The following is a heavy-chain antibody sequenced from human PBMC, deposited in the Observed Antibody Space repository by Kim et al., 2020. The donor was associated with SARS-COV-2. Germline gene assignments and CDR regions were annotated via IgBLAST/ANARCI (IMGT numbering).Heavy chain of an antibody. CDR3: ARDVGDRALVAFDY. CDR1: GFTFSSYW. Sequence: GGSLRLSCAASGFTFSSYWMSWVRQAPGKGLEWVANIKQDGSEKYYVDSVKGRFTISRDNAKNSLYLQMNSLRAEDTAVYYCARDVGDRALVAFDYWGQGTLVTVSS. CDR2: IKQDGSEK. V-gene: IGHV3-7*01. D-gene: IGHD3-16*01. J-gene: IGHJ4*02.